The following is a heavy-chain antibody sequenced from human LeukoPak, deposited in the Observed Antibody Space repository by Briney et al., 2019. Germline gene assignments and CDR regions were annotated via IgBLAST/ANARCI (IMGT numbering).Heavy chain of an antibody. J-gene: IGHJ6*03. D-gene: IGHD3-3*01. Sequence: GGSLRLSCAASGFIFSDYYMSWIRQAPGKGLEWVSYISSSGSTIYYADSVKGRFTISRDNAKNSLYLQMNSLRAEDTAVYYCARNYDFWSGLNYYYYMDVWGKGTTVTVSS. CDR2: ISSSGSTI. V-gene: IGHV3-11*04. CDR3: ARNYDFWSGLNYYYYMDV. CDR1: GFIFSDYY.